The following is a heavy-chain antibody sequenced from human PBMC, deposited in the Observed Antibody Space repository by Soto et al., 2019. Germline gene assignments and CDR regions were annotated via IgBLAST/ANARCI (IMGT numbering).Heavy chain of an antibody. CDR1: GFTFSDYA. D-gene: IGHD6-19*01. Sequence: GQLVESGGGVVQPGRSLRLSCAASGFTFSDYAMHWVRQAPGKGLEWVAVVSHDGRNTHYADSVKGRFTSSRDSSKNTVSLEMTSLRAEDTAVYYCAKGGRQWLVTSDFNYWGQGALVTVSS. V-gene: IGHV3-30*18. CDR2: VSHDGRNT. CDR3: AKGGRQWLVTSDFNY. J-gene: IGHJ4*02.